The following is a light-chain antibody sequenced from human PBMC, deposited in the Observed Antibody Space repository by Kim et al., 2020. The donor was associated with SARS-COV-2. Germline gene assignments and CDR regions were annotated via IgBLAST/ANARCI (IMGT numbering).Light chain of an antibody. Sequence: QLVLTQSSSASASLGASVKLTCTLSSGHSRNAIAWHQQQPERGPRYLMKLNSDGSYTKGDGIPDRFSGSSSGAERYLTISSLQSEDEADYYCQTWDTGTHVFGGGTQLTVL. J-gene: IGLJ3*02. CDR1: SGHSRNA. V-gene: IGLV4-69*01. CDR2: LNSDGSY. CDR3: QTWDTGTHV.